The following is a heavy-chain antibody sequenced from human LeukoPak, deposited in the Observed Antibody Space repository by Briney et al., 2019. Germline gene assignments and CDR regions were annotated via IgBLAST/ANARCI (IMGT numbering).Heavy chain of an antibody. Sequence: SETLSLTCTVSGGSISSGSYYWSWIRQPPGKGLEWIGEISHSGGTDYNPSLKSRVTISVDTSRNQFSLKVSSVTAADTAVYYCARGRHWGAGADYWGQGTLVTVSS. V-gene: IGHV4-39*07. CDR2: ISHSGGT. CDR1: GGSISSGSYY. J-gene: IGHJ4*02. D-gene: IGHD7-27*01. CDR3: ARGRHWGAGADY.